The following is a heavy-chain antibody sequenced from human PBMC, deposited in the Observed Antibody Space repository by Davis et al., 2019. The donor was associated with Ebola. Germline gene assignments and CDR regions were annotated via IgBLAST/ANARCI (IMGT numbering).Heavy chain of an antibody. CDR3: ARGSGYSYGLRGVLYYYGMDV. J-gene: IGHJ6*02. Sequence: SQTLSLTCAVYGGSFSGYYWSWIRQPPGKGLEWIGEINHSGSTNYNPSLKSRVTISVDTSKNQFSLQLNSVTPEDTAVYYCARGSGYSYGLRGVLYYYGMDVWGQGTTVTVSS. CDR2: INHSGST. CDR1: GGSFSGYY. D-gene: IGHD5-18*01. V-gene: IGHV4-34*01.